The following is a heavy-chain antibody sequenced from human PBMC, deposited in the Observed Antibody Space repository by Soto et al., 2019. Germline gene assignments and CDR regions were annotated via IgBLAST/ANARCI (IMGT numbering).Heavy chain of an antibody. D-gene: IGHD6-13*01. CDR3: AKDPRGYSSSWPFDY. J-gene: IGHJ4*02. V-gene: IGHV3-23*01. CDR2: ITGSGGNT. CDR1: GFTFSSYA. Sequence: GGSLRLSCVTSGFTFSSYAMSWVRQAPAKGLEWVSTITGSGGNTYYPDSVKGRFTISRDNSKNTLYLQMNSLRAEDAAVYYCAKDPRGYSSSWPFDYWGQGTLVTVSS.